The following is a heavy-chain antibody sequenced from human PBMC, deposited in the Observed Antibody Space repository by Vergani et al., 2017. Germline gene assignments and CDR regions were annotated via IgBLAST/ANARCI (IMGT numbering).Heavy chain of an antibody. V-gene: IGHV4-30-2*03. J-gene: IGHJ4*02. CDR1: GDAISRDTYS. Sequence: QLQLQESDSRLVNPTQTLSLTCTLSGDAISRDTYSWNWVRQPPGKPLEWIGSVYYSGTTYYNPSLGGRVTMSIDKSKNHFSLKVTSVTAADTAVYFCARQRPGSGWSPGDFDDWGQGILVTVSS. CDR2: VYYSGTT. CDR3: ARQRPGSGWSPGDFDD. D-gene: IGHD6-19*01.